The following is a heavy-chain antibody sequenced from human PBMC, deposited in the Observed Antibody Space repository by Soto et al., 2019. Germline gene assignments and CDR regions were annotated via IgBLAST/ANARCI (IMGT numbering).Heavy chain of an antibody. CDR1: GYTFTTHG. J-gene: IGHJ4*02. CDR2: VSGDNGHT. V-gene: IGHV1-18*01. CDR3: ARTLYGDNVDY. D-gene: IGHD4-17*01. Sequence: QVQLVQSGAEVKKPGASVKVSCKASGYTFTTHGISWVRQAPGQGLEWMGWVSGDNGHTNYAQKFQGRVTMTRNTSISTAYMELSSLRSEDTAVYYCARTLYGDNVDYWGQGTLVTVSS.